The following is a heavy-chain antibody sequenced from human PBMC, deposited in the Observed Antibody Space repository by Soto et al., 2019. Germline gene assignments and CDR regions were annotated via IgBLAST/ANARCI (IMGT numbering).Heavy chain of an antibody. CDR2: ISQSGFT. CDR3: ARGLFSSGWYSYFDP. Sequence: QVQLQQRGAGLLRPSETLSLTCAVSTESLRGYYWTWIRQSPGKGLEWIGEISQSGFTNYNPSLESRVTLSEDTSKSEFSLHLTSMTAADTALYYCARGLFSSGWYSYFDPWGQGTPVTVSS. D-gene: IGHD6-19*01. J-gene: IGHJ5*02. CDR1: TESLRGYY. V-gene: IGHV4-34*01.